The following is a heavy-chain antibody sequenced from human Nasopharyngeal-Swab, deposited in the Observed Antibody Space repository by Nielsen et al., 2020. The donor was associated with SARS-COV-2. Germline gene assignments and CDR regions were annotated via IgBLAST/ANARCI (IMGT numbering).Heavy chain of an antibody. CDR1: GYSFTSYW. V-gene: IGHV5-10-1*01. D-gene: IGHD5-24*01. J-gene: IGHJ4*02. CDR2: IDPSDSYT. Sequence: GESLKISCKGSGYSFTSYWISWVRQMPGKGLEWMGRIDPSDSYTNYSPSFQGHVTISADKSISTAYLQWSSLKASDTAMYYCARDGDGEAYFPYWGQGTLVTVSS. CDR3: ARDGDGEAYFPY.